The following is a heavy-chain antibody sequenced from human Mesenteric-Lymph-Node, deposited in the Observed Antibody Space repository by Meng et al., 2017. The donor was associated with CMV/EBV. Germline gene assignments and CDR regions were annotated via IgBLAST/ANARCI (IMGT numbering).Heavy chain of an antibody. Sequence: SVKVSCKASGGTFSSYAISWVRQAPGQGLEWMGGIIPILGIANYAQKFQGRVTITADKSTSTAYMELSSLRSEDTAVYYCASLYGSGSYLVYYYYYYGMDVWGQGTTVTVSS. CDR3: ASLYGSGSYLVYYYYYYGMDV. D-gene: IGHD3-10*01. V-gene: IGHV1-69*10. J-gene: IGHJ6*02. CDR1: GGTFSSYA. CDR2: IIPILGIA.